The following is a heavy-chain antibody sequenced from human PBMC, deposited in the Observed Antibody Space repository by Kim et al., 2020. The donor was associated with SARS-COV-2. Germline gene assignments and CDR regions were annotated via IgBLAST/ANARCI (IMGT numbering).Heavy chain of an antibody. CDR1: GGSISSGGYS. D-gene: IGHD3-10*01. V-gene: IGHV4-30-2*01. Sequence: SETLSLTCAVSGGSISSGGYSWSWIRQPPGKGLEWIGYIYYSGSTYYNPSLKSRVTISVDRSKNQFSLKLSSVTAADTAVYYCARGYGSGSPYGMDVWGQGATGTV. J-gene: IGHJ6*02. CDR2: IYYSGST. CDR3: ARGYGSGSPYGMDV.